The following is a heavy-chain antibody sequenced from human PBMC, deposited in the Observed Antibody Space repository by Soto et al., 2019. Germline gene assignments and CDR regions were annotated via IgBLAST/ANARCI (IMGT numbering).Heavy chain of an antibody. J-gene: IGHJ6*02. D-gene: IGHD2-21*02. CDR1: GGSISSSSYY. V-gene: IGHV4-39*02. CDR3: AREDDGGDRDYYGLDV. Sequence: SETLSLTCTVSGGSISSSSYYWGWIRQPPGKGLEWIGCIYYSGSTNYNPSFKSRVTISVDTSKNQFSLQLSSVTAADTAVYFCAREDDGGDRDYYGLDVWGQGTTVTVSS. CDR2: IYYSGST.